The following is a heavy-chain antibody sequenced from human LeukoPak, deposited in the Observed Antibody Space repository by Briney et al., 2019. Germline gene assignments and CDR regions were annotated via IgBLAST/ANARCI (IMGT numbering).Heavy chain of an antibody. CDR2: ISSSSSTI. Sequence: GGSLRLSCAASGFTFSSYSMNWVRQAPGKGLEWVSYISSSSSTIYYADSVKGRFTISRDNAKNSLYLQVNSLRAEDTAVYYCARDRVVVIDYYYYYMDVWGKGTTVTVSS. CDR3: ARDRVVVIDYYYYYMDV. J-gene: IGHJ6*03. V-gene: IGHV3-48*01. CDR1: GFTFSSYS. D-gene: IGHD2-15*01.